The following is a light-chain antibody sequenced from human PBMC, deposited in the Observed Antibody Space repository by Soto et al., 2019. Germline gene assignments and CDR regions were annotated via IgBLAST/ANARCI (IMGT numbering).Light chain of an antibody. CDR1: QSVSSY. Sequence: ETVLTQSPATLSLSPGDTATVSCRASQSVSSYLAWYQQKPGQAPRLLIYGVSTRDTGVPDRFSGSASGTEFTLTISSLQSEDFAVYYCQQYNNWPRTFGQGTRLEIK. V-gene: IGKV3-15*01. CDR2: GVS. J-gene: IGKJ5*01. CDR3: QQYNNWPRT.